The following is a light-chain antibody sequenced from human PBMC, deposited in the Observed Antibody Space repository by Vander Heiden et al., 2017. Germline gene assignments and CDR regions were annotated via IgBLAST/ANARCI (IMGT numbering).Light chain of an antibody. CDR1: QSVLHSSDNKNY. V-gene: IGKV4-1*01. J-gene: IGKJ4*01. Sequence: DIVMTQSPDSLAVSLGERATINCKSSQSVLHSSDNKNYLVWYQQKPGQPPKLLIYWASTRESGVPDRFSGSGSGTDFTLTISSLQAEDVAVYYCQQYDSTPLTFGGGTKVXIK. CDR2: WAS. CDR3: QQYDSTPLT.